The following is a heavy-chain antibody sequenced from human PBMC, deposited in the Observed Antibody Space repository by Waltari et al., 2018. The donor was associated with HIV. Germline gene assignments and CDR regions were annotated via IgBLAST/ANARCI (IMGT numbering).Heavy chain of an antibody. D-gene: IGHD6-19*01. Sequence: QVQLVQSGAEVKKPGASVKVSCKASGYTFTSSAMHWVRQAPGQRLEWMGWINAGNGNTKYSQKFQGRVTITRDTSASTAYMELSSLRSEDTAVYYCARVPNSSGWWDYWGQGTLVTVSS. CDR2: INAGNGNT. J-gene: IGHJ4*02. CDR3: ARVPNSSGWWDY. V-gene: IGHV1-3*01. CDR1: GYTFTSSA.